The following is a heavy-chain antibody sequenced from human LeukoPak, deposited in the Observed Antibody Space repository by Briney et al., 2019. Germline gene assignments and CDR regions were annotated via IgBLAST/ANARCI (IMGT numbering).Heavy chain of an antibody. CDR3: ARIQEPEYYFDY. Sequence: PGGSLRLSCAASGFTFSSNYMSWVRQAPGKGLEWVSVIYSGGSTYYADSVKGRFTISRDNSKNTLYLQMNSLRAEDTAVYYCARIQEPEYYFDYWGQGTLVTVSS. D-gene: IGHD5-18*01. J-gene: IGHJ4*02. CDR1: GFTFSSNY. CDR2: IYSGGST. V-gene: IGHV3-53*01.